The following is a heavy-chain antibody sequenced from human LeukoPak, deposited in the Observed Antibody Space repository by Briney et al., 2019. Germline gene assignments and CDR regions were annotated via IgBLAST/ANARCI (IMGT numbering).Heavy chain of an antibody. CDR2: IDWDDEE. D-gene: IGHD3-10*01. J-gene: IGHJ6*03. V-gene: IGHV2-70*17. CDR3: AGANRKIVSGSGRNYYYMDV. CDR1: GFSLSTSGRC. Sequence: SGPALVTPTQTLTLTCTFSGFSLSTSGRCVSWIRQPPGKALEWLARIDWDDEELYSTSLKTRLSISKDTSKNQVVLTMTNMDPVDTATYFCAGANRKIVSGSGRNYYYMDVWGKGTTVTVSS.